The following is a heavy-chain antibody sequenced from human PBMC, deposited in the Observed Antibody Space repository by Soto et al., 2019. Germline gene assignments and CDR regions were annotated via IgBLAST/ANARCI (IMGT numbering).Heavy chain of an antibody. CDR3: ARGKGSGSYYVTDDAFDI. D-gene: IGHD1-26*01. Sequence: GGSLRLSCAASGFTFSSYSMNWVRQAPGKGLEWVSYISSSSSTIYYADSVKGRFTISRDNAKNSLYLQMNSLRDEDTAVYYCARGKGSGSYYVTDDAFDIWGQGTMVTVSS. CDR2: ISSSSSTI. CDR1: GFTFSSYS. V-gene: IGHV3-48*02. J-gene: IGHJ3*02.